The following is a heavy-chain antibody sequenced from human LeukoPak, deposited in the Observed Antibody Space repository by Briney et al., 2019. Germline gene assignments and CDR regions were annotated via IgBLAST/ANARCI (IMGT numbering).Heavy chain of an antibody. J-gene: IGHJ3*02. CDR3: ARLEDIVVVPAANAFDI. CDR2: ISAYNGNT. CDR1: GYTFTSYG. D-gene: IGHD2-2*01. V-gene: IGHV1-18*01. Sequence: ASVKVSCKASGYTFTSYGISWVRQAPGQGLEWMGWISAYNGNTNYAQRLQGRVTMTTDTSTSTAYMELRSLRSDDTAVYYCARLEDIVVVPAANAFDIWGQGTMVTVSS.